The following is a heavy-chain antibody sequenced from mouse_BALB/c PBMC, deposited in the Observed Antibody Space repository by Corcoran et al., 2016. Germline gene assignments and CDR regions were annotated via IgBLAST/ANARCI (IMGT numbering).Heavy chain of an antibody. D-gene: IGHD1-1*01. Sequence: QVTLKEAGPGVLQPSQNLSLTWSYAGIELSTSGMGVSWIRQPAGKGLEWLAHIYWDDDKRYNPSLKSRLTFSKYNSRNQVFLKLTSVDTADTATYYCARVYYYGAFDYWGQGSTLTVSS. CDR3: ARVYYYGAFDY. CDR2: IYWDDDK. CDR1: GIELSTSGMG. J-gene: IGHJ2*01. V-gene: IGHV8-12*01.